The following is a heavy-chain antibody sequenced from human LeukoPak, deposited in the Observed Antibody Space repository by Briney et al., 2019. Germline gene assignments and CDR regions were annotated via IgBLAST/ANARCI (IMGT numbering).Heavy chain of an antibody. CDR1: VYTFTSYD. CDR2: MNPNSGNT. Sequence: ASVKVSCKASVYTFTSYDINWVRQATGQGLEWMGWMNPNSGNTGYAQKFQGRVTMTRNTSISTAYMELSSLRSEDTAVYYCARRYYSSSSLPYWGQGTLVTVSS. J-gene: IGHJ4*02. CDR3: ARRYYSSSSLPY. D-gene: IGHD6-6*01. V-gene: IGHV1-8*01.